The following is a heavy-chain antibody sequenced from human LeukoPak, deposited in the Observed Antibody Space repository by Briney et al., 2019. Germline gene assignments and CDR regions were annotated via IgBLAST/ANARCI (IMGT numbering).Heavy chain of an antibody. Sequence: GGPLRLSCAASECTLISHYRTWVRRPPGKGLDWVSIVYSGGSTNSADSVKGRFTISRDNSKNTLYLQMNSLRAEDTAVYYCARGEPTRPAPFDFWGQGTLVTVSS. D-gene: IGHD6-6*01. V-gene: IGHV3-53*01. J-gene: IGHJ4*02. CDR2: VYSGGST. CDR3: ARGEPTRPAPFDF. CDR1: ECTLISHY.